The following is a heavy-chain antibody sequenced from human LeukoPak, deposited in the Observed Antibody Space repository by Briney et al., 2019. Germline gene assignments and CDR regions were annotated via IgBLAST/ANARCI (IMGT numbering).Heavy chain of an antibody. CDR1: GFTFSSYW. CDR3: ARQRGGNCHDFCD. CDR2: INSDGSST. J-gene: IGHJ4*02. D-gene: IGHD3-3*01. V-gene: IGHV3-74*03. Sequence: PGGSLRLSCEASGFTFSSYWRHWVRQVPGEGLVWVSRINSDGSSTTYADSLKGRFTISRDNPKNTPNLQMNTLRVADTAVYYCARQRGGNCHDFCDWGPGTLVTVSS.